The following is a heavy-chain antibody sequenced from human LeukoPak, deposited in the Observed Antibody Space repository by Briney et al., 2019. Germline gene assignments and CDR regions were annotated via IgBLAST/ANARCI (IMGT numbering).Heavy chain of an antibody. Sequence: PGGSLRLSCADHGFTLSNYEKNWVRQAPGKGPQWVSYISSSGSTIYYAHSVKGRFTISRDNAKNSLYLQMNSLRAEDTAVYYCARDGGYGSGPFDYWGQGTLVTVSS. V-gene: IGHV3-48*03. CDR2: ISSSGSTI. D-gene: IGHD6-19*01. J-gene: IGHJ4*02. CDR1: GFTLSNYE. CDR3: ARDGGYGSGPFDY.